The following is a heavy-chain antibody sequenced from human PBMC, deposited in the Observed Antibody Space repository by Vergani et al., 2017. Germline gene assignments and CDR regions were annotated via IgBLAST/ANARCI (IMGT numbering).Heavy chain of an antibody. CDR3: ARSRPYCTSGSCPAS. CDR1: GEPIRSGSHY. D-gene: IGHD2-15*01. Sequence: QVKLHESGPGLLKPSQTLSLTCTVSGEPIRSGSHYWSWIRQAAGKGPEWIGHIHTGGSTDRNPSFKSRVSISVDTAKSQFSLKLNSVTVADTAVYYCARSRPYCTSGSCPASWGQGTLVTVSS. CDR2: IHTGGST. V-gene: IGHV4-61*02. J-gene: IGHJ4*02.